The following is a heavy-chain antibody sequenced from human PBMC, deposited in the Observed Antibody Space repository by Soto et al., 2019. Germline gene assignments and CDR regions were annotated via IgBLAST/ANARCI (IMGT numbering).Heavy chain of an antibody. CDR2: IYTSGTT. Sequence: ETLSLTCKVSGGSIDNYYWTWIRQSAGKGLECIGRIYTSGTTNYNPSLKSRVTMSVDTSENQFSLRLTSVTAADTAVYYCARVGSTGYYWYFDLWGQGIPVTVSS. CDR1: GGSIDNYY. D-gene: IGHD3-22*01. CDR3: ARVGSTGYYWYFDL. J-gene: IGHJ4*02. V-gene: IGHV4-4*07.